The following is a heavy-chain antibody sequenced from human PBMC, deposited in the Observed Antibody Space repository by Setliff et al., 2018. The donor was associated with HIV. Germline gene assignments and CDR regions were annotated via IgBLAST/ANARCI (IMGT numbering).Heavy chain of an antibody. CDR2: IYYSGST. J-gene: IGHJ4*02. CDR1: GGSISSSNYY. Sequence: SVYPTCSVSGGSISSSNYYWGWIRQPPGEGLEWIGNIYYSGSTYYHPSLKSRVTISVDTSKNQFSLKLSSVTAADTAVYYCATKGPEWELPDMIFDYWGQGTLVTVSS. CDR3: ATKGPEWELPDMIFDY. V-gene: IGHV4-39*01. D-gene: IGHD1-26*01.